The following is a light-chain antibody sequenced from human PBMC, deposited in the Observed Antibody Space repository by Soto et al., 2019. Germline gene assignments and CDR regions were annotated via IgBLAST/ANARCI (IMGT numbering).Light chain of an antibody. V-gene: IGKV1-5*01. Sequence: DIQMTQSPSPLSASVGDRVTITCRASQSISSWLAWYQQKPGKAPKLLIYDASSLESGVPSRFSGSGSGTDFTLTISSLQPEDFATYYCQQYNSYWTFGQGTKVDIK. CDR1: QSISSW. CDR2: DAS. CDR3: QQYNSYWT. J-gene: IGKJ1*01.